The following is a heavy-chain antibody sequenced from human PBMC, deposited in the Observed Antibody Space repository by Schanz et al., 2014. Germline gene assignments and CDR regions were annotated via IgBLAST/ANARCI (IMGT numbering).Heavy chain of an antibody. Sequence: DVQLLESGGGLVQPGGSLRLSCAASGFTFSSYAMSWVRQAPGKGLEWVSSISSSSSYIYYADSVKGRFTIFRDNAKISLYLQMNSLRVEDTAVYYCARDSGPYYDKSMDVWGQGTTVTVSS. V-gene: IGHV3-21*01. CDR3: ARDSGPYYDKSMDV. J-gene: IGHJ6*02. CDR1: GFTFSSYA. CDR2: ISSSSSYI. D-gene: IGHD3-9*01.